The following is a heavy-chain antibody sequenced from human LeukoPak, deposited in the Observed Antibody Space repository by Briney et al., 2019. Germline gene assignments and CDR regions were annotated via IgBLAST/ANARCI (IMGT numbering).Heavy chain of an antibody. CDR3: AKDVGGGSGPDH. D-gene: IGHD2-15*01. Sequence: PGGALTVSCLGCRLIFRSYLMHGVRPAAAKGGAGVAAIWSNGSEKWYGDSGKGRFTISRDNSKNTAYLQMNTLKAEDTALYYCAKDVGGGSGPDHWGQGTLVTVSS. J-gene: IGHJ4*02. CDR2: IWSNGSEK. CDR1: RLIFRSYL. V-gene: IGHV3-30*02.